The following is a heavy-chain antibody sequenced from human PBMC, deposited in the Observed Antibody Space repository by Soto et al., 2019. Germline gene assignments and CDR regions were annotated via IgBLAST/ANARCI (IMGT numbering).Heavy chain of an antibody. V-gene: IGHV4-59*01. D-gene: IGHD2-15*01. J-gene: IGHJ5*02. CDR3: ARDGGEYCSGANCWENWFDP. CDR1: GGSISNYY. CDR2: IYYSGST. Sequence: QVQLQESGPGLVKPSETLSLTCTVSGGSISNYYWSWVRQPPGKGPEWIGYIYYSGSTNYNPSLKSRVTISLDTSKNQFSLKLSSVTAADTAVYYCARDGGEYCSGANCWENWFDPWGQGTLVTVSP.